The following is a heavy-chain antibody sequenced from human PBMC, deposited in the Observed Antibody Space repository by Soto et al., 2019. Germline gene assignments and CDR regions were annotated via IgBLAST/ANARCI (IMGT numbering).Heavy chain of an antibody. D-gene: IGHD3-16*01. CDR2: VYYRGSI. J-gene: IGHJ5*01. V-gene: IGHV4-30-4*01. Sequence: SETLSLTCTVSGDSISSPDYYWSWIRQAPGKGLELIGYVYYRGSIYYTPSFESRVSISIDTSKNQFSLRLTSVTAADSAVYFCARVTFTPNWFDSWGQGIMVTVSS. CDR1: GDSISSPDYY. CDR3: ARVTFTPNWFDS.